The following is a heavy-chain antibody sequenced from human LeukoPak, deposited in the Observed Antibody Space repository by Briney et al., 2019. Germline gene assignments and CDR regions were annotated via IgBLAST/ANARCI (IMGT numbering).Heavy chain of an antibody. D-gene: IGHD6-19*01. CDR3: AREVEGYSSGWLHYSMDV. V-gene: IGHV1-3*01. CDR1: GYTFTSYA. CDR2: INAGNGNT. J-gene: IGHJ6*02. Sequence: GASVKVSCKASGYTFTSYAMHWVRQAPGQRLEWMGWINAGNGNTKYSQKFQGRVTITRDTSASTAYMELSSLRSEDTAVYYCAREVEGYSSGWLHYSMDVWGQGTTVTVSS.